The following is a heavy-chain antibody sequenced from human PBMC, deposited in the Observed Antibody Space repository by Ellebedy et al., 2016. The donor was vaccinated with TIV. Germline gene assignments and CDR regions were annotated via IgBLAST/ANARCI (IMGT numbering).Heavy chain of an antibody. V-gene: IGHV4-4*07. CDR1: GGSINNNY. D-gene: IGHD1-26*01. Sequence: SETLSLXXTVSGGSINNNYWSWIRQPAGKGLEWIGEIYSSGSTKYNPSLESRVTISVDTSKNQFSLKLTSLTAADTAIYYCARHGGSYYSYWGQGTLVTVSS. J-gene: IGHJ4*02. CDR3: ARHGGSYYSY. CDR2: IYSSGST.